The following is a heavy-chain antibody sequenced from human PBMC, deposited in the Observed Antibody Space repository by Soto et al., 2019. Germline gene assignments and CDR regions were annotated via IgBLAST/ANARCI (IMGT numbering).Heavy chain of an antibody. D-gene: IGHD1-26*01. CDR2: IIPFFGTS. CDR3: ARVGHITNYGMAV. CDR1: GGTFSSYP. Sequence: QVQLVQSGAEVKKPGSSVNVSCEASGGTFSSYPINWVRQAPGPGLEWMGGIIPFFGTSNYAQRFPGRVTITADDSTSTAYMELRSLRSEDTAVYYCARVGHITNYGMAVWGQGTTVTVSS. J-gene: IGHJ6*02. V-gene: IGHV1-69*01.